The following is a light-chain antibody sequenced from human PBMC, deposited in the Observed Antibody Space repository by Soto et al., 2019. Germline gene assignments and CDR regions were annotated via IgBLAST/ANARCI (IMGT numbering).Light chain of an antibody. J-gene: IGKJ4*01. V-gene: IGKV3-15*01. CDR1: QSVSSN. CDR3: QQYNNWPPLT. CDR2: GAS. Sequence: EIVMTQFPATLSVSPGERATLSCRASQSVSSNLAWYQQKPGQAPRLLIYGASTRATGIPARFSGSGSGTEFTLTISSLQSEDFAVYCWQQYNNWPPLTFGGGTKGEIK.